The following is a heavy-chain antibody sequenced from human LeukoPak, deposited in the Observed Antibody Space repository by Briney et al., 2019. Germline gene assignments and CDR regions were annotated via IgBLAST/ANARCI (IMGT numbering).Heavy chain of an antibody. CDR2: VGSDNKP. J-gene: IGHJ4*02. CDR3: VTRGTTGTKYLEH. Sequence: GGSLRLSCEASGFTFSAYAMTWVRQAPGKGLEWVSSVGSDNKPHYSESVKGRFTISRDNSKNTLHLQLNSLRVGDTAVYYCVTRGTTGTKYLEHWGQGTLVTVSS. CDR1: GFTFSAYA. V-gene: IGHV3-23*05. D-gene: IGHD1-1*01.